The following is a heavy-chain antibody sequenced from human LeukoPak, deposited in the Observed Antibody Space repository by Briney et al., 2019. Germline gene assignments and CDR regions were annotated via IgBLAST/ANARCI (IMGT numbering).Heavy chain of an antibody. CDR2: IYYSGST. D-gene: IGHD3-10*01. CDR1: GGSISSSSYY. V-gene: IGHV4-39*07. J-gene: IGHJ4*02. Sequence: NPSETQSLTCTVSGGSISSSSYYWSWIRQPPGKGLEWIGSIYYSGSTYYNPSLKSRVTISVDTSKNQFSLKLSSVTAADTAVYYCARVQPYYYGSGSYYHYFDYWGQGTLVTVSS. CDR3: ARVQPYYYGSGSYYHYFDY.